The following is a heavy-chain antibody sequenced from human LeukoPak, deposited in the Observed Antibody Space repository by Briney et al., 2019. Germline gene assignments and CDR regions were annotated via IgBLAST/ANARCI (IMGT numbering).Heavy chain of an antibody. J-gene: IGHJ5*02. CDR2: IYYSGSA. CDR1: GGSISNYY. CDR3: ARHTAEKYNWFDR. Sequence: SSETLSLTCTVSGGSISNYYWSWIRQPPGKGLEWIGYIYYSGSANYNPSLKSRVTISVDTSKNQFSLKLSSVTAADTAVYYCARHTAEKYNWFDRWGQGTLVTVSS. V-gene: IGHV4-59*08. D-gene: IGHD5-24*01.